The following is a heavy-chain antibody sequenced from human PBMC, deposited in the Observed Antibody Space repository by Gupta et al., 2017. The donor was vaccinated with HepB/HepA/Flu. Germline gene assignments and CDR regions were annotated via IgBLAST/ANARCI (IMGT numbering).Heavy chain of an antibody. CDR3: ARGVRAFLEWLAPASGMDV. CDR1: GFTFSSYA. V-gene: IGHV3-30-3*01. D-gene: IGHD3-3*02. CDR2: ISYDGSNK. J-gene: IGHJ6*02. Sequence: QVQLVESGGGVVQPGRSLRLSCAASGFTFSSYALHWVRQAPGKGLEWVAVISYDGSNKYYADSVKGRFTISRDNSKNTLYLQMNSLRAEDTAVYYCARGVRAFLEWLAPASGMDVWGQGTTVTVSS.